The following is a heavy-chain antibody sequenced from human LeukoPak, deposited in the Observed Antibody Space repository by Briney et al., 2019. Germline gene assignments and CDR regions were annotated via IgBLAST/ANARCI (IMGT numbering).Heavy chain of an antibody. CDR1: GSTFSSYA. Sequence: GGSLRLSCAASGSTFSSYAMHWVRQAPGKGLEWVAVISYDGSNKYYADSVKGRFTISRDNSKNTLYLQMNSLRAEDTAVYYCARGRISSWYLMDYWGQGTLVTVSS. J-gene: IGHJ4*02. CDR2: ISYDGSNK. V-gene: IGHV3-30-3*01. D-gene: IGHD6-13*01. CDR3: ARGRISSWYLMDY.